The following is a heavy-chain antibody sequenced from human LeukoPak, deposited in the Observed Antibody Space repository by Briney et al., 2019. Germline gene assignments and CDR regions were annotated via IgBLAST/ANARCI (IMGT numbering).Heavy chain of an antibody. CDR2: MYLSGTA. J-gene: IGHJ4*02. CDR1: GASISSVNL. V-gene: IGHV4/OR15-8*02. Sequence: SETLSLTCAVSGASISSVNLWSWVRQPPGQGLEWIGEMYLSGTATYNPSLKGRVTISIDKSENQFSLKLTSVTAADTAAYFCAGLEGRYSTGMYYYFDYWGQGTLVTVSS. CDR3: AGLEGRYSTGMYYYFDY. D-gene: IGHD2-8*01.